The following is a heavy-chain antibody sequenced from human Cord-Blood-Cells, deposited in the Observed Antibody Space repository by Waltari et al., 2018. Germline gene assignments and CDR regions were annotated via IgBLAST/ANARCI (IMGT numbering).Heavy chain of an antibody. D-gene: IGHD5-18*01. V-gene: IGHV1-46*01. CDR2: INPSGSSK. J-gene: IGHJ6*02. CDR1: GYTFTSYY. CDR3: ARERGYSYGYPRNHYGMDV. Sequence: QVQLVQSGAEVKKPGASVKVSCKASGYTFTSYYMHWVRQAPGQGLEWMGIINPSGSSKSYAQKFQGRGTRYRDTSTSTVYMELSSLRSEDTAVYYFARERGYSYGYPRNHYGMDVWGQGTTVTVSS.